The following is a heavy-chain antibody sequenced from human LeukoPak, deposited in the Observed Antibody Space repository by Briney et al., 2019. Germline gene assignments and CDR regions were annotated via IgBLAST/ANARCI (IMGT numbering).Heavy chain of an antibody. J-gene: IGHJ6*03. CDR3: AGWMINYYMDV. CDR2: TYTSGST. V-gene: IGHV4-4*07. Sequence: SETLSITCTVSGGSISSYYWSWIRQPAGKGLEWIGRTYTSGSTNYNPSLKSRVTMSVDTSKNQFPLKLSSVTAADTAVYYCAGWMINYYMDVWGKGTTVTVSS. CDR1: GGSISSYY. D-gene: IGHD3-16*01.